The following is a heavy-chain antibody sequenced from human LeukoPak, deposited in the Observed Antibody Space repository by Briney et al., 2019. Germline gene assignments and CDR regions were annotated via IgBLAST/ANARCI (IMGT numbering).Heavy chain of an antibody. CDR1: GFTINKYW. D-gene: IGHD3-22*01. Sequence: GGSLRLSCVASGFTINKYWMHWVRQAPGKGLVWVSRSSSDGSSTVYADSVEGRFTISRDNAKNTLYLQMNSLRAEDTAVYYCATYDSSGYYGYWGQGTLVTVSS. CDR3: ATYDSSGYYGY. CDR2: SSSDGSST. V-gene: IGHV3-74*01. J-gene: IGHJ4*02.